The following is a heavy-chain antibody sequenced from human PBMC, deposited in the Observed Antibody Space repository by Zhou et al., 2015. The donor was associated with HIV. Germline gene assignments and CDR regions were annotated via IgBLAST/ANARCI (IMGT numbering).Heavy chain of an antibody. Sequence: QVQLVQSGSELRKTGASVKVSCKASGYSFTDNAMNWVRQAPGQGLEWMGWINTNTGNPTYAQGFTGRFVFSLDTSVSTAYLQISSLKADDTAVYYCARFRGVYQLRDRRGMDIWGQGTTVTVSS. D-gene: IGHD2-2*01. CDR3: ARFRGVYQLRDRRGMDI. CDR2: INTNTGNP. J-gene: IGHJ6*02. CDR1: GYSFTDNA. V-gene: IGHV7-4-1*02.